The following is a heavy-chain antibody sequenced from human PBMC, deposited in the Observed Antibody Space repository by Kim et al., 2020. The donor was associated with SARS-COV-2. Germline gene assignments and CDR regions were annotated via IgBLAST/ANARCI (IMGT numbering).Heavy chain of an antibody. CDR3: VKDRGSYTGGFDY. J-gene: IGHJ4*02. Sequence: GGSLRLSCGASGFTFSGYAMHWVRQAPGKGLEWVARITFDRDNNYYADYVKGRFTISRDNSKNTLYLQMISLRAEDTAEYYCVKDRGSYTGGFDYWGQGT. CDR2: ITFDRDNN. D-gene: IGHD2-2*02. CDR1: GFTFSGYA. V-gene: IGHV3-30-3*01.